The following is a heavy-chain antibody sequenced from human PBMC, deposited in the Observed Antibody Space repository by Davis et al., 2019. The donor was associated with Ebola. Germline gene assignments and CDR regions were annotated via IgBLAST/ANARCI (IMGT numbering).Heavy chain of an antibody. V-gene: IGHV3-30-3*01. CDR2: ISYDGSNK. J-gene: IGHJ4*02. CDR1: GFTFSSYA. Sequence: GGSLRLSCAASGFTFSSYAMHWVRQAPGKGLEWVAVISYDGSNKYYADSVKGRFTISRDNSKNTLYLQMNSLRAEDTAVYYCARTKYFDSTTYYVNYFDFWGQGTLVTVPA. D-gene: IGHD2/OR15-2a*01. CDR3: ARTKYFDSTTYYVNYFDF.